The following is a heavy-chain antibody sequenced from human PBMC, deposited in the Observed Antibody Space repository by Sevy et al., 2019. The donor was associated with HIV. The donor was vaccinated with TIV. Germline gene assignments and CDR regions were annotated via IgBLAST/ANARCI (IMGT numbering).Heavy chain of an antibody. D-gene: IGHD2-2*01. Sequence: SETLSLTCAVHDGSFSGYYWNWIRQLPGKGLEWIGKINESGITYYNPSLKSRVTISVDTSKKQFSLKLNSVTAVDSAVYFCARSPPVVVVPGAPSWFDPWGQGTLVTVS. CDR2: INESGIT. CDR3: ARSPPVVVVPGAPSWFDP. J-gene: IGHJ5*02. CDR1: DGSFSGYY. V-gene: IGHV4-34*01.